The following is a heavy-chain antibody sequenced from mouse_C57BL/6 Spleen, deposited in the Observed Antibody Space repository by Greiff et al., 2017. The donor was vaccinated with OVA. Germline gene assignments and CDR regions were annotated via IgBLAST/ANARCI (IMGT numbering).Heavy chain of an antibody. CDR1: GYTFTSYG. J-gene: IGHJ1*03. D-gene: IGHD2-4*01. CDR2: IYPRSGNT. V-gene: IGHV1-81*01. Sequence: VKLVESGAELARPGASVKLSCKASGYTFTSYGISWVKQRTGQGLEWIGEIYPRSGNTYYNEKFKGKATLTADKSSSTAYMELRSLTSEDSAVYFCARYDYDGYWYFDVWGTGTTVTVSS. CDR3: ARYDYDGYWYFDV.